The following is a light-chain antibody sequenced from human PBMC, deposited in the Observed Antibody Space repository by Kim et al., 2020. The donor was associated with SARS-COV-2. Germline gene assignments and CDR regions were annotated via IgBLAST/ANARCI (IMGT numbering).Light chain of an antibody. CDR1: QSISSY. J-gene: IGKJ5*01. CDR3: QQRSHWPPIT. CDR2: GAS. Sequence: ERANLSCRTSQSISSYVAWYQRKPGQAPRLLIYGASNRATGIPARFSGSGSGTDFTLTISSLEPEDFALYYCQQRSHWPPITFGQGTRLEIK. V-gene: IGKV3-11*01.